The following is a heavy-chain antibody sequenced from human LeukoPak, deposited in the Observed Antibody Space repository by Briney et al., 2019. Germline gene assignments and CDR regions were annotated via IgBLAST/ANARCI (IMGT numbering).Heavy chain of an antibody. CDR1: GGSFSGYY. Sequence: SETLSLTCAVYGGSFSGYYWSWIRQPPGKGLEWIGEINHSGSTNYNPSLKSRVTISVDTSKNQFSLKLSSVTAADTAVYYCARVPARYLDYWGQGTLVTVSS. CDR2: INHSGST. V-gene: IGHV4-34*01. J-gene: IGHJ4*02. CDR3: ARVPARYLDY.